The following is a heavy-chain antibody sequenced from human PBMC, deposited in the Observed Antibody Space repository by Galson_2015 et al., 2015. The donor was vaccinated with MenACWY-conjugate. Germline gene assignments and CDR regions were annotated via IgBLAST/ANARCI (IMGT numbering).Heavy chain of an antibody. J-gene: IGHJ4*02. V-gene: IGHV3-74*01. CDR1: GFTFSNYW. D-gene: IGHD3-22*01. Sequence: SLRLSCAASGFTFSNYWMHWVRHAPGKGLVWVSRIDNDGSRTNYADSVKGRFTISRDNAENTLYLQMNSLRAEDTAVYYCARGGHYYDSSAEPQDYWGQGTLVTVSS. CDR2: IDNDGSRT. CDR3: ARGGHYYDSSAEPQDY.